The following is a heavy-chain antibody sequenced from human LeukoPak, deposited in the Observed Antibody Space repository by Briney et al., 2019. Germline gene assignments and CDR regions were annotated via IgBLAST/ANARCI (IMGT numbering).Heavy chain of an antibody. D-gene: IGHD3-3*01. CDR3: ARDRYLERDYLDY. Sequence: SETLSLTCTVSGYSISSGYYRGWIRQPPGKGLEWIGSIYHSGTAYYNPSLKSRVSISLDTSKNQFSLKLLSVTAADTAVYYCARDRYLERDYLDYWGLGTLVTVSS. J-gene: IGHJ4*02. V-gene: IGHV4-38-2*02. CDR1: GYSISSGYY. CDR2: IYHSGTA.